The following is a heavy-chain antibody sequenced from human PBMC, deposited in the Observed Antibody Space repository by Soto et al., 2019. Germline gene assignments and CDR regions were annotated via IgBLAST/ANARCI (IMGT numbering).Heavy chain of an antibody. J-gene: IGHJ5*02. Sequence: ASVKVSCKASGYTFTSYGISWVRKAPGQGLEWMGWISAYNGNTNYAQKLQGRVTMTTDTSTSTAYMELRSLRSDDTAVYYCARGTVLRFLEWLAEGGWFDPWGQGTLVTVSS. CDR2: ISAYNGNT. D-gene: IGHD3-3*01. CDR1: GYTFTSYG. V-gene: IGHV1-18*01. CDR3: ARGTVLRFLEWLAEGGWFDP.